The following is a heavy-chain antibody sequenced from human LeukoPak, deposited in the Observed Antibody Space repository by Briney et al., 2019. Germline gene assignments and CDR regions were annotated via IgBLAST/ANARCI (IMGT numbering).Heavy chain of an antibody. CDR2: IIPIFGTA. CDR1: GGTFSSYA. V-gene: IGHV1-69*13. Sequence: SVKVPCKASGGTFSSYAVSWVRQAPGQGLEWMGGIIPIFGTANYAQKLQGRVTITADESTSTAYMELSSLRSEDTAVYYCARLIVGSSGGEDYWGQGTLVTVSS. CDR3: ARLIVGSSGGEDY. J-gene: IGHJ4*02. D-gene: IGHD1-26*01.